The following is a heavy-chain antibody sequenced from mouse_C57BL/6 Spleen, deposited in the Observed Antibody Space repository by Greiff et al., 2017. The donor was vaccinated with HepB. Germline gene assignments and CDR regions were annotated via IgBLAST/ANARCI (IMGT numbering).Heavy chain of an antibody. D-gene: IGHD2-5*01. V-gene: IGHV1-39*01. Sequence: VQLQQSGPELVKPGASVKISCKASGYSFTDYNMNWVKQSNGKSLEWIGVINPNYGTTSYNQKFKGKATLTVDQSSSTAYVQLNSLTSEDSAIFYCARRTSYYSNYVRYFDYWGQGTTLTVSS. CDR1: GYSFTDYN. CDR3: ARRTSYYSNYVRYFDY. CDR2: INPNYGTT. J-gene: IGHJ2*01.